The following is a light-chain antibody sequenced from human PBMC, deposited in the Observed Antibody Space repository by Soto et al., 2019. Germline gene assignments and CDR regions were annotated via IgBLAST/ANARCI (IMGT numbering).Light chain of an antibody. CDR3: QQSYSTPPWT. CDR2: AAS. J-gene: IGKJ1*01. V-gene: IGKV1-39*01. CDR1: QSIVTY. Sequence: DIQMTQSPSSLSASVGDRVTITCRAIQSIVTYLNGYLQKPGKAPKLLIYAASNLQSGVPSRFSGSGSGTDFTLTISSLQPEDFATYFCQQSYSTPPWTFGQGTKVDIK.